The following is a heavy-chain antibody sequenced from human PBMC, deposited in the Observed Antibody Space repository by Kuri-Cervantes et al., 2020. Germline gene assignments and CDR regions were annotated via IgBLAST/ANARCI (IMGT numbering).Heavy chain of an antibody. D-gene: IGHD3-9*01. CDR2: IKQDGSEK. CDR3: AREKLRYFDWFRLFDY. J-gene: IGHJ4*02. V-gene: IGHV3-7*01. Sequence: GESLKISCAASGFTVSSNYMSWVRQAPGKGLEWVANIKQDGSEKYYVDSVKGRFTISRDNAKNSLYLQMNSLRAEDTAVYYCAREKLRYFDWFRLFDYWGQGTLVTVSS. CDR1: GFTVSSNY.